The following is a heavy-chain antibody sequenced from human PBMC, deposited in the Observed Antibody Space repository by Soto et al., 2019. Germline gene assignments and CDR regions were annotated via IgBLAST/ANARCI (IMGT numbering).Heavy chain of an antibody. D-gene: IGHD6-13*01. CDR1: GDSIRSVGYY. CDR3: GRGVSSGWNPTTVDP. Sequence: QIQLQESGPGLVKPSETLSLTCSVSGDSIRSVGYYWTWIRQPPGKGLELLGDVYGVGTSRYNASLRSRLYISADPSNYAISLTPTSVTDTDTAVYFCGRGVSSGWNPTTVDPWGHG. V-gene: IGHV4-30-4*08. CDR2: VYGVGTS. J-gene: IGHJ5*02.